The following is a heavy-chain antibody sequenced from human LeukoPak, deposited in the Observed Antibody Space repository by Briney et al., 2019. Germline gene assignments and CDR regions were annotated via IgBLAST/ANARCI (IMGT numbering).Heavy chain of an antibody. CDR1: GFTFSNAW. CDR3: TSHPLWELNSLDY. V-gene: IGHV3-15*01. Sequence: GGSLRLSCAASGFTFSNAWMSWVRQAPGKGLEWVGRIKSKTDGGTTDYAAPVKGRFTISRDDSKNTLYLQMNSLKTEDTAVYYCTSHPLWELNSLDYWGQGTLVTVSS. CDR2: IKSKTDGGTT. J-gene: IGHJ4*02. D-gene: IGHD1-26*01.